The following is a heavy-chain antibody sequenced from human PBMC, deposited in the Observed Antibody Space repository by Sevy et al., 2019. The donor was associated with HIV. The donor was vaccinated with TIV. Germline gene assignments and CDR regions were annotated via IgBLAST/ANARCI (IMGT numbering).Heavy chain of an antibody. V-gene: IGHV4-39*02. J-gene: IGHJ6*02. CDR2: IYYNGHT. D-gene: IGHD5-12*01. CDR3: AREAGGYDYDYGTDV. CDR1: GGTIVSSGHY. Sequence: SETLSLTCGVSGGTIVSSGHYWGWIRQTPGKGLEWIGSIYYNGHTYYNPSLNSRLTISIDTSKNQFSLNLSSVTAADTAIYFCAREAGGYDYDYGTDVWGQGTTVTVSS.